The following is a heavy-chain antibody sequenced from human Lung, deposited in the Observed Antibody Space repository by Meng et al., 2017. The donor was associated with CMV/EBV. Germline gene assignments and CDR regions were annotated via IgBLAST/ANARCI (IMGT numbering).Heavy chain of an antibody. CDR3: ARDLTREVAWGFDP. J-gene: IGHJ5*02. Sequence: SETLSLXXTVSGGSISSYFWSWIRQPPGKGLEWIGYIYYSGSTNYNPSLKSRVTISVDTSKNQFSLKLSSVTAADTAVYYCARDLTREVAWGFDPWGQGTLVIVSS. D-gene: IGHD7-27*01. CDR2: IYYSGST. V-gene: IGHV4-59*01. CDR1: GGSISSYF.